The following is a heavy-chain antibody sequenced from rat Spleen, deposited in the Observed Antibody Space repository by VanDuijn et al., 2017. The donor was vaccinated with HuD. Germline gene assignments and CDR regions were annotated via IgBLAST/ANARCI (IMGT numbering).Heavy chain of an antibody. V-gene: IGHV5-25*01. D-gene: IGHD1-11*01. Sequence: EVQLVESGGGLVQPGRSMKLSCAASGFTFSNYYMAWVRQAPTKGLEWVASISTGGGNTYNRDSGKCRFTISRDNATSTLYLQMDSLRSEDTATYYCTTDGGGYKYYFDFWGQGVMVTVSS. CDR1: GFTFSNYY. CDR2: ISTGGGNT. CDR3: TTDGGGYKYYFDF. J-gene: IGHJ2*01.